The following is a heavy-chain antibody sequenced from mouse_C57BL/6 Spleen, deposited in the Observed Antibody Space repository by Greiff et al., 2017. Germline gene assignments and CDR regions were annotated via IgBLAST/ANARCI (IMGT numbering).Heavy chain of an antibody. J-gene: IGHJ4*01. CDR1: GYSITSGYY. CDR2: ISYDGSN. D-gene: IGHD1-1*01. Sequence: VQLKQSGPGLVKPSQSLSLTCSVTGYSITSGYYWNWIRQFPGNKLEWMGYISYDGSNNYNPSLKNRISITRDTSKNQFFLKLNSVTTEDTATYYCARVRSSFYAMDYWGQGTSVTVSS. V-gene: IGHV3-6*01. CDR3: ARVRSSFYAMDY.